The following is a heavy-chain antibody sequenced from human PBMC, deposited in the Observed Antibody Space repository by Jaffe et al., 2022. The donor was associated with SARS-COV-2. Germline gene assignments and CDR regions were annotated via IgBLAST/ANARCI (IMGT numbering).Heavy chain of an antibody. CDR2: IYYSGST. Sequence: QVQLQESGPGLVKPSETLSLTCTVSGGSISSYYWSWIRQPPGKGLEWIGYIYYSGSTNYNPSLKSRVTISVDTSKNQFSLKLSSVTAADTAVYYCARGVGAGGIDYWGQGTLVTVSS. D-gene: IGHD1-26*01. J-gene: IGHJ4*02. CDR1: GGSISSYY. CDR3: ARGVGAGGIDY. V-gene: IGHV4-59*01.